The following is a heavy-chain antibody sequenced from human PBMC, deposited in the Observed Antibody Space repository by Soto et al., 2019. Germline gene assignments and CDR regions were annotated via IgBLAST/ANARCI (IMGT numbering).Heavy chain of an antibody. D-gene: IGHD2-21*01. CDR3: AKVLRAYSPIIVASSFYGMDI. V-gene: IGHV3-30*18. Sequence: GGSLRLSCAASGFPFSRHGMHWVRQAPGKALEWVAVISHAGNYRYYAESVEGRFTISRDNSLNTVYLQTDSLRTDDTGVYYCAKVLRAYSPIIVASSFYGMDIWGPGTTVTVSS. CDR2: ISHAGNYR. CDR1: GFPFSRHG. J-gene: IGHJ6*02.